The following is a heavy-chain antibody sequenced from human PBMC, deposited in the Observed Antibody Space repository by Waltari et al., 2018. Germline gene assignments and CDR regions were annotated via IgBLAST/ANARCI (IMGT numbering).Heavy chain of an antibody. D-gene: IGHD1-20*01. CDR3: ARDRPRITPIDY. V-gene: IGHV3-21*01. CDR1: EFTSRRYL. CDR2: SSSSSSYI. Sequence: VQLVESGGGLVKPGGSMSISCAASEFTSRRYLMHWVRQAPGKGREWVSPSSSSSSYIYYADSVKGRFTISRDNAKNALYLQMNSLRAEDTAVYYCARDRPRITPIDYWGQGTLVTVSS. J-gene: IGHJ4*02.